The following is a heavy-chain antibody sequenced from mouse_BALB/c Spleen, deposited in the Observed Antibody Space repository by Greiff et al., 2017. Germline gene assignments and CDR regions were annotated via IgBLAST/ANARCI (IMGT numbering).Heavy chain of an antibody. Sequence: EVQLVESGGGLVKPGGSLKLSCAASGFTFSDYYMYWVRQTPEKRLEWVATISDGGSYTYYPDSVKGRFTISRDNAKNNLYLQMSSLKSEDTAMYYCARDGYGNYSDYWGQGTSVTVSS. CDR2: ISDGGSYT. J-gene: IGHJ4*01. V-gene: IGHV5-4*02. CDR1: GFTFSDYY. D-gene: IGHD2-10*02. CDR3: ARDGYGNYSDY.